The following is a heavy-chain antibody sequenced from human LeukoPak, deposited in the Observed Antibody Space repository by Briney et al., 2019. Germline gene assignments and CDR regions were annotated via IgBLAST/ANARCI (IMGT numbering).Heavy chain of an antibody. J-gene: IGHJ5*02. V-gene: IGHV4-38-2*02. CDR1: GYSISTGYY. Sequence: PSETLSLTCTVSGYSISTGYYWDWIRQPPGKGLEWIGTFYHGGSTYYNPSLKSRVTISVDTSKNQFSLNLTSVTAADTAVYYCARAQGIAAAGSPNNWFDPWGQGTLVTVSS. CDR2: FYHGGST. CDR3: ARAQGIAAAGSPNNWFDP. D-gene: IGHD6-13*01.